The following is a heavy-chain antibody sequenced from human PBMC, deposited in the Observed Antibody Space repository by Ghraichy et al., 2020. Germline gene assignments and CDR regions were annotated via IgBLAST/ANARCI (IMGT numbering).Heavy chain of an antibody. V-gene: IGHV4-34*01. Sequence: SETLSLTCAVYGGSFSGYYWSWIRQPPGKGLEWIGEINHSGSTNYNPSLKSRVTISVDTSKNQFSLKLSSVTAADTAVYYCARAPRSQPWVQLDYWGQGTLVTVSS. D-gene: IGHD4/OR15-4a*01. J-gene: IGHJ4*02. CDR1: GGSFSGYY. CDR2: INHSGST. CDR3: ARAPRSQPWVQLDY.